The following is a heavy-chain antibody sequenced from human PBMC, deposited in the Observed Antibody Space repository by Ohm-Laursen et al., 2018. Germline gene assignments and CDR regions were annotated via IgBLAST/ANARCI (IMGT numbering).Heavy chain of an antibody. CDR2: ISSSGSTI. D-gene: IGHD3-16*01. J-gene: IGHJ3*02. V-gene: IGHV3-11*01. CDR3: ARDGGSYQDDVFDI. Sequence: SLRLSCSASGFTVSSNYMSWIRQAPGKGLEWASYISSSGSTIYYADSVKGRFTISRDNAKNSLYLQMNSLRAEDTAVYYCARDGGSYQDDVFDIWGQGTMVTVSS. CDR1: GFTVSSNY.